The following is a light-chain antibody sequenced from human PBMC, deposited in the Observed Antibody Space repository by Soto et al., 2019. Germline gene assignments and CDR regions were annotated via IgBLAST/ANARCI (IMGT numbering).Light chain of an antibody. CDR2: DAS. CDR3: QQSYSTPIT. J-gene: IGKJ5*01. CDR1: QSISSW. V-gene: IGKV1-5*01. Sequence: VQMNQPPPALSASVQDRVSITCPASQSISSWLAWYQQKPGKAPKVLIHDASSLESGVPSRFSGSGSGTEFTLTISSLQPEDFATYYCQQSYSTPITFGQGTRLEIK.